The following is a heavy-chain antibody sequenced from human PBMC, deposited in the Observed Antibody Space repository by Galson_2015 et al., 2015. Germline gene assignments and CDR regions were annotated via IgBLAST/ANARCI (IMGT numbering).Heavy chain of an antibody. CDR3: ARGRRAMVRGVRHNWFDP. J-gene: IGHJ5*02. V-gene: IGHV1-8*01. CDR1: GYTFTSYD. Sequence: SVKVSCKASGYTFTSYDINWVRQATGQGLEWMGWMNPNSGTTGYAQKFQGRVTMTRNTSISTAYMELSSLRSEDTAVYYCARGRRAMVRGVRHNWFDPWGQGTLVTVSS. D-gene: IGHD3-10*01. CDR2: MNPNSGTT.